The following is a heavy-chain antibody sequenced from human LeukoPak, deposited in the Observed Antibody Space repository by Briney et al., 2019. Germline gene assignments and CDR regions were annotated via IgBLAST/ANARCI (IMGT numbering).Heavy chain of an antibody. Sequence: GESLKISCKGSGYSFTSYWIGWVRQMPGKGLEWMGIIYPGDSDTRYSPSFQGQVTISADKSISTAYLQWSSLKASDTAMYYSASSTVAGHEYYYYYGMDVWGQGTTVTVSS. CDR1: GYSFTSYW. V-gene: IGHV5-51*01. CDR3: ASSTVAGHEYYYYYGMDV. CDR2: IYPGDSDT. J-gene: IGHJ6*02. D-gene: IGHD6-19*01.